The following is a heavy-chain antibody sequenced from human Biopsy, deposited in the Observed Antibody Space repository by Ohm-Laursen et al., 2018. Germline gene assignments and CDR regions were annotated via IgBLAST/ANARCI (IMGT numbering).Heavy chain of an antibody. CDR3: VKQWGGYNFDS. J-gene: IGHJ5*01. V-gene: IGHV3-23*01. D-gene: IGHD1-14*01. CDR1: GFTFHTYA. CDR2: IDVGDYNT. Sequence: SLRLSCAASGFTFHTYAMNWVRQAPGKGLEWVAHIDVGDYNTYYADSVMGRFTISRDNSKQMVHLEINSLTADDTAVYYCVKQWGGYNFDSWGQGTLVTVSS.